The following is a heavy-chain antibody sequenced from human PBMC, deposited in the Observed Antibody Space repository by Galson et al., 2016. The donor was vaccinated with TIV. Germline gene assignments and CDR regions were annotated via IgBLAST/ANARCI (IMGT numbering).Heavy chain of an antibody. CDR2: INPNTGGT. V-gene: IGHV1-2*02. J-gene: IGHJ6*02. CDR3: ARDGSYGLDV. Sequence: SVKVSCKASGYTFSAYYVHWVRQAPGQGLVWMGWINPNTGGTNYAPKFQGRVSMTRDKSISTAYMELTRLKSDDTALYYCARDGSYGLDVWGQGTTVTVSS. CDR1: GYTFSAYY.